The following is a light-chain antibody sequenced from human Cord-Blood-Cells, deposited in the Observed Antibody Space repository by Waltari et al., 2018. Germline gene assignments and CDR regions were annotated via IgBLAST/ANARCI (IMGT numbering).Light chain of an antibody. J-gene: IGKJ2*01. CDR2: DAS. V-gene: IGKV1-33*01. Sequence: DIQMTQSPSTLSASVGESATITCQASQDISNNLTWYQQKPGKAPRLLIYDASNLETGVPSRFSGSGSGTDFTFTISSLQPEDIATYYCQQYDNLPYTFGQGTKLEIK. CDR1: QDISNN. CDR3: QQYDNLPYT.